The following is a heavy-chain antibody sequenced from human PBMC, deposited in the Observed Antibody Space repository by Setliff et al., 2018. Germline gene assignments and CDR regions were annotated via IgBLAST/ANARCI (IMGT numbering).Heavy chain of an antibody. Sequence: PGGSLRLSCSASGFTFRIYWMSWVRQVPGKGLEWVANIKGDDSERYYVDSVEGRFTVSRDNAMNSLFLQMDSLRVDDTAVYYCAKDKDVRVDYFDYWGPGTLVTVSS. V-gene: IGHV3-7*01. CDR3: AKDKDVRVDYFDY. CDR2: IKGDDSER. CDR1: GFTFRIYW. J-gene: IGHJ4*02. D-gene: IGHD3-10*01.